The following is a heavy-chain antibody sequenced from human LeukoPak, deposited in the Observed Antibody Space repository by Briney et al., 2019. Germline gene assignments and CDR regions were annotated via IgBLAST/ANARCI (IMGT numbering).Heavy chain of an antibody. Sequence: GGSPRLSCAASGFTFNVYGIHWVRQAPGKGLEWVAVIWSDGSNKYYADSVKGRFTISRDNSKDTLYLQMNSLRVEDTAVYYCARAVGPFDYWGQGTLVTVSS. D-gene: IGHD3-16*01. CDR2: IWSDGSNK. CDR3: ARAVGPFDY. J-gene: IGHJ4*02. V-gene: IGHV3-33*01. CDR1: GFTFNVYG.